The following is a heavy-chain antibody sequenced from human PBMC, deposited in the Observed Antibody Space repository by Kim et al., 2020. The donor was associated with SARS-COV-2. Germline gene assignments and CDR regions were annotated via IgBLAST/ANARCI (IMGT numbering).Heavy chain of an antibody. Sequence: GGSLRLSCAASGFTFDDYAMHWVRQAPGKGLEWVAGICWNGSSIGYADSVKGRFTISRDNAKNSLYLQMNSLRAEDTALYYCAKDIPSTSWSDFDYWGQGTPVTVSS. CDR1: GFTFDDYA. CDR3: AKDIPSTSWSDFDY. CDR2: ICWNGSSI. V-gene: IGHV3-9*01. D-gene: IGHD6-13*01. J-gene: IGHJ4*02.